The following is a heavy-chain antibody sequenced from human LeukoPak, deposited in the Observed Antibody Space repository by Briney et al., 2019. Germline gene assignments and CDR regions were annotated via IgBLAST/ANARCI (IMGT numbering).Heavy chain of an antibody. D-gene: IGHD3-10*01. CDR3: AREAYASGSFRTDYYYMDV. J-gene: IGHJ6*03. CDR2: INPNSGGT. V-gene: IGHV1-2*02. Sequence: ASVKVSCKASGYTFTGYYMHWVRQAPGQGLEWMGWINPNSGGTNYAQKFQGRVTMTRDTSISTAYMELSRLRSDDTAVYHCAREAYASGSFRTDYYYMDVWGKGTTVTISS. CDR1: GYTFTGYY.